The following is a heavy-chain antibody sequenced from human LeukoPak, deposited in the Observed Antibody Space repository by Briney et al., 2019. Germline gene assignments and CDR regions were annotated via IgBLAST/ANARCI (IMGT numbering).Heavy chain of an antibody. CDR3: AIHVCQQLPPKAFDY. D-gene: IGHD6-13*01. Sequence: PSETLSLTCTVSGGSISSGIYYWGWIRQPPGKGLEWIGSIYYSGNTYYNPSLKSRVTISVDTSKNQLSLKLNSVTAADTAVYYCAIHVCQQLPPKAFDYCGQGTLVTVSS. CDR2: IYYSGNT. CDR1: GGSISSGIYY. V-gene: IGHV4-39*01. J-gene: IGHJ4*02.